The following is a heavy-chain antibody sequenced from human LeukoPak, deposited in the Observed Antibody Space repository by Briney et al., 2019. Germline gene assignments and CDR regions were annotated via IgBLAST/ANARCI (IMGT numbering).Heavy chain of an antibody. CDR2: MYYSGSG. D-gene: IGHD4-17*01. CDR3: ARGTVTTSMKAFDI. V-gene: IGHV4-59*08. Sequence: PSETLSLTCTVSAGSISSYYWSWIRQPPGKGLEWIAYMYYSGSGNYNPSLKSRVTMSIDTSKSQFSLKLSSVTAADMAVYYCARGTVTTSMKAFDIWGQGTMVTVSS. CDR1: AGSISSYY. J-gene: IGHJ3*02.